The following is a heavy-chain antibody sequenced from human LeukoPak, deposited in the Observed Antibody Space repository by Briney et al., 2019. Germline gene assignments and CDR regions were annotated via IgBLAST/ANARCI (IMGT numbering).Heavy chain of an antibody. CDR2: VDPEDGET. D-gene: IGHD6-13*01. J-gene: IGHJ6*03. V-gene: IGHV1-69-2*01. CDR1: GYTFTDYY. CDR3: ATLAAAGTSSGEYYYYYMDV. Sequence: GASVKVSCKASGYTFTDYYMHWVQQAPGKGLEWMGRVDPEDGETIYAEKFQGRVTITADTSTDTAYMELSSLRSEDTAVYYCATLAAAGTSSGEYYYYYMDVWGKGTTVTVSS.